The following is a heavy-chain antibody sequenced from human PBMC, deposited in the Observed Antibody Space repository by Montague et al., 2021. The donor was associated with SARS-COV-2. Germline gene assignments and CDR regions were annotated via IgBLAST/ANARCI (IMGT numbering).Heavy chain of an antibody. Sequence: SLRLSCAASGFTFSGYSMNWVRQAPGKGLEWVSYISSSSYTIYYADSAKGRFTISRDNAKNSLYLQMNSLRDEDTAVYSCARERGYCSSTSCYGDFYYGMDVWGQGTTVTVSS. CDR2: ISSSSYTI. CDR3: ARERGYCSSTSCYGDFYYGMDV. D-gene: IGHD2-2*01. J-gene: IGHJ6*02. V-gene: IGHV3-48*02. CDR1: GFTFSGYS.